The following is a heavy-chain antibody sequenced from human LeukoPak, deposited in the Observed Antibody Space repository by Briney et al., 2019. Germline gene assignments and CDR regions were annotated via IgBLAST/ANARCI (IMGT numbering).Heavy chain of an antibody. CDR1: GINFSSYG. CDR3: ARAPVVTPYYFDY. J-gene: IGHJ4*02. D-gene: IGHD2-15*01. V-gene: IGHV3-30*02. Sequence: QSGGSLRLLCAAAGINFSSYGMHWGRQVPGQGPEGVAFIRYDGSNKYYADSVKGRFTISRDNSKNTLYLQMNSLRAEDTAVYYCARAPVVTPYYFDYWGQGTLVTVSS. CDR2: IRYDGSNK.